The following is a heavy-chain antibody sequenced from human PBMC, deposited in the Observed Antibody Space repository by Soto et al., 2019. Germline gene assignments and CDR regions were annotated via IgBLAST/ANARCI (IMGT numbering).Heavy chain of an antibody. CDR1: GGTFSSYT. V-gene: IGHV1-69*08. CDR2: IIPILGIA. J-gene: IGHJ4*02. D-gene: IGHD5-18*01. CDR3: AREDSYGYSHYFDY. Sequence: QVQLVQSGAEVKKPGSSVKVSCKASGGTFSSYTISWVRQAPGQGLAWMGRIIPILGIANYAQKFQGRVTIAADKSTRTAYMELSSLRSEDTAVYYCAREDSYGYSHYFDYWGQGTLVTVSS.